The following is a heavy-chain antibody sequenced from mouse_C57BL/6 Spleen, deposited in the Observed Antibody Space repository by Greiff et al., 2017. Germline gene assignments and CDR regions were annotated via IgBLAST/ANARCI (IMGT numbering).Heavy chain of an antibody. Sequence: QVQLQQPGAELVMPGASVKLSCKASGYTFTSYWMHWVKQRPGQGLEWIGEIDPSDSYTSYNQKFKGKSTLTVDKSSSTAYMKLSSLTSEDSAVYYCAREILRGAMDYWGQGTSVTVSS. V-gene: IGHV1-69*01. CDR1: GYTFTSYW. CDR2: IDPSDSYT. D-gene: IGHD1-1*01. J-gene: IGHJ4*01. CDR3: AREILRGAMDY.